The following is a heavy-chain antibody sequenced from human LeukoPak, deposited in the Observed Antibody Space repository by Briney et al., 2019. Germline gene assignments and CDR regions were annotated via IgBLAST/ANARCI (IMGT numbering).Heavy chain of an antibody. CDR3: ARVLAVAGTNYFDF. V-gene: IGHV4-4*02. Sequence: PSETLSLTCSVSGDSISTNEWWSWVRQPPGKGLEWIGEVFHSGSTNYNPSLKSRVTISIDKSKNQFSLEVTSVTAADTAIYYCARVLAVAGTNYFDFWGQGVLVTVSS. J-gene: IGHJ4*02. CDR1: GDSISTNEW. D-gene: IGHD6-19*01. CDR2: VFHSGST.